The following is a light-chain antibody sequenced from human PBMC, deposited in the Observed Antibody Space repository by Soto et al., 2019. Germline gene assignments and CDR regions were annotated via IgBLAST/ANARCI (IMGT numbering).Light chain of an antibody. V-gene: IGLV2-14*01. J-gene: IGLJ1*01. CDR1: SSDVGGYNY. Sequence: LTHSPSVSGSPGQSITISCTGTSSDVGGYNYVSWYQQHPGKAPKLMIYEVSNRPSGVSNRFSGSKSGNTASLTISGLQAEDEADYYCSSYTSSSTLVFGTGTKVTVL. CDR2: EVS. CDR3: SSYTSSSTLV.